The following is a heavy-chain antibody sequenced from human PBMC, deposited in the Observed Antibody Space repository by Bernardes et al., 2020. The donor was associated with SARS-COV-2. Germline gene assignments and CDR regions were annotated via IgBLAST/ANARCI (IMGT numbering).Heavy chain of an antibody. CDR1: GFYFDDYY. V-gene: IGHV4-59*01. Sequence: GSLRLSCAASGFYFDDYYMSWIRQPPGKGLEYIGYITDSGSTNYNPSLKSRVTISIDTSKNQFSLKLSSVTAADTAVYHCARVTWFGELYFDYWGQGTLVTVSS. J-gene: IGHJ4*02. CDR2: ITDSGST. CDR3: ARVTWFGELYFDY. D-gene: IGHD3-10*01.